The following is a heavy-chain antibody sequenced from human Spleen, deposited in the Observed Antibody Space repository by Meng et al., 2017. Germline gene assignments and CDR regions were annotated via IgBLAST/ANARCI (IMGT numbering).Heavy chain of an antibody. J-gene: IGHJ6*02. CDR3: ARVPGLANNWKGARVWTYYHYGMDV. D-gene: IGHD1-20*01. V-gene: IGHV3-13*01. CDR1: GFTFSSYD. CDR2: IGTAGDT. Sequence: GESLKISCAASGFTFSSYDMHWVRQATGKGLEWVSAIGTAGDTYYPGSVKGRFTISRENAKNSLYLQMNSLRAEDTAVYYCARVPGLANNWKGARVWTYYHYGMDVWGQGTTVTVSS.